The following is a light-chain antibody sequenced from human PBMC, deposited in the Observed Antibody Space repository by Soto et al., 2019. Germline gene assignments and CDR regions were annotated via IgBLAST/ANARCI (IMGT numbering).Light chain of an antibody. CDR3: QQRSNGFT. CDR2: DAS. J-gene: IGKJ4*01. V-gene: IGKV3-11*01. Sequence: EVVLTQSPATLSLSPGERATLSCRASQSVRTSLVWYQQKPGQAPRLLIYDASKRATGVPARFSGSGSGTDFSLTISSLAPEDFAYYYCQQRSNGFTFGGGTKVEI. CDR1: QSVRTS.